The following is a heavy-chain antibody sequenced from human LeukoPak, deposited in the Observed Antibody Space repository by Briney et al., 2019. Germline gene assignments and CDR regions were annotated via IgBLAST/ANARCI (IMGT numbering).Heavy chain of an antibody. Sequence: GSLRLSCAASGYTFSCYAMHWVRQAPGKGLEWVAVISYDGSNKYYADSVKGRFTISRDNSKNTLYLQMNSLRAEDTAVYYCARDNRAALAFDYWGQGTLVTVSS. D-gene: IGHD6-13*01. J-gene: IGHJ4*02. CDR1: GYTFSCYA. CDR3: ARDNRAALAFDY. CDR2: ISYDGSNK. V-gene: IGHV3-30-3*01.